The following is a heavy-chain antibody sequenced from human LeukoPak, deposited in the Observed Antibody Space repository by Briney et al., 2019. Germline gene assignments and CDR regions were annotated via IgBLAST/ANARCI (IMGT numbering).Heavy chain of an antibody. D-gene: IGHD6-13*01. CDR1: GFTFSSYE. V-gene: IGHV3-7*03. J-gene: IGHJ4*02. CDR3: ARVAAAGPTRIFDY. Sequence: GGSLRLSCAASGFTFSSYEMNWVRQAPGKGLEWVANIKQDGSEKYYVDSVKGRFTISRDNAKNSLYLQMNSLRAEDTAVYYCARVAAAGPTRIFDYWGQGTLVTVSS. CDR2: IKQDGSEK.